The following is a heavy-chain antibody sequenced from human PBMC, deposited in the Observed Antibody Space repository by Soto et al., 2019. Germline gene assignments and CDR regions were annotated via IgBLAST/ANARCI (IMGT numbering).Heavy chain of an antibody. CDR2: TYYRSKWYN. D-gene: IGHD2-8*01. J-gene: IGHJ5*01. CDR1: GDSVSSNRAT. V-gene: IGHV6-1*01. CDR3: ARLIGNSWLDS. Sequence: SQTLSLTCAISGDSVSSNRATWNWFRQSPSRGLEWLGRTYYRSKWYNDYAVSVKGRITINPDTSNNQLSLRLNSVTPDDTAVYYCARLIGNSWLDSWGQGTLVTVSS.